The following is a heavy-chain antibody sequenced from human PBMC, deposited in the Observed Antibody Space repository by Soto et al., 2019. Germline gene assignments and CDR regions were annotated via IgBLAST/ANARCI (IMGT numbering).Heavy chain of an antibody. CDR1: GGSISSYY. CDR2: IYYSGRT. J-gene: IGHJ4*02. D-gene: IGHD2-21*01. V-gene: IGHV4-59*01. Sequence: QVQLQESGPGLVKPSETLSLTCTGSGGSISSYYWGWIRQPPGKGLEWIGYIYYSGRTNYNPSLKRRVTLAEETSKNQCYLTLSSVTAADPAVYYCASAYGGNCFDCWGQGTLVTVSS. CDR3: ASAYGGNCFDC.